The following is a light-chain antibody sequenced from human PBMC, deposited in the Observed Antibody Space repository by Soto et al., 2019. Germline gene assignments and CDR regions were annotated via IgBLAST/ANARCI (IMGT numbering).Light chain of an antibody. Sequence: QSVLTQPPSASGSPVQSGAISCTGTSSDVGGYNYVSWYQQHPGKAPKLMIYEVNKRPSGVPDRFSGSKSGNTASLTVSGLQAEDEADYYCSSYAGSSNVFGTGTKLTVL. CDR3: SSYAGSSNV. J-gene: IGLJ1*01. CDR1: SSDVGGYNY. V-gene: IGLV2-8*01. CDR2: EVN.